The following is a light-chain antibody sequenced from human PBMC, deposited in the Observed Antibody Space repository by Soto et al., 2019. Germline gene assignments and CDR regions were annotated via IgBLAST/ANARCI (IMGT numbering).Light chain of an antibody. Sequence: EFVLTQSPGTLSLSPGERATLSCRASQSVSSSYLAWYQQKTGQAPRLLIYGASSRATGIPDRFSGRGSWTDFTLSISSLEPEDFAVYYCQEYGSSPYTFGQGTKLEIK. CDR2: GAS. J-gene: IGKJ2*01. CDR1: QSVSSSY. CDR3: QEYGSSPYT. V-gene: IGKV3-20*01.